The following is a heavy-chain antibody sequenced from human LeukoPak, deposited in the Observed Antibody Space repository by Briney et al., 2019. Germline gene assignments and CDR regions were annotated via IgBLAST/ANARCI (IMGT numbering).Heavy chain of an antibody. Sequence: GGSLRLSCAASGSTFSSYSMNWVRQAPGKGLEWVSSISSSSSYIYYADSVKGRFTISRDNAKNSLYLQMNSLRAEDTAVYYCARDLIYNWFDPWGQGTLVTVSS. CDR3: ARDLIYNWFDP. J-gene: IGHJ5*02. CDR2: ISSSSSYI. D-gene: IGHD3-3*02. CDR1: GSTFSSYS. V-gene: IGHV3-21*01.